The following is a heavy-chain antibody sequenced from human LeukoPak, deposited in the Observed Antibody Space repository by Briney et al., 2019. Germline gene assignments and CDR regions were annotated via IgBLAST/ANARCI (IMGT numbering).Heavy chain of an antibody. Sequence: KPSETLSLTCTVSGVSISTYYWSWIRQPPGKGLEWIGYIYYSGTTNYNPSLKSRVTISVDTSKNQFSLKLSSVTAADTAVYYCARLRYSSGQDYWGQGTLVTVSS. D-gene: IGHD6-19*01. CDR2: IYYSGTT. J-gene: IGHJ4*02. V-gene: IGHV4-59*01. CDR3: ARLRYSSGQDY. CDR1: GVSISTYY.